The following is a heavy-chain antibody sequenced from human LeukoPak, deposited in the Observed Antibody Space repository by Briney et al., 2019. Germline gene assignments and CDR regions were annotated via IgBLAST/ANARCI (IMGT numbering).Heavy chain of an antibody. D-gene: IGHD3-22*01. CDR2: INWDGSST. J-gene: IGHJ4*02. CDR3: AKDIDYYDSSGYFDY. Sequence: GGSLRLSCAASGFTYDDYGMSWVRQAPGKGLEWVSHINWDGSSTGYGDSVKGRFTISRDNSKNSLYLQMNSLRTEDTALYYCAKDIDYYDSSGYFDYWGQGTLVTVSS. V-gene: IGHV3-43*02. CDR1: GFTYDDYG.